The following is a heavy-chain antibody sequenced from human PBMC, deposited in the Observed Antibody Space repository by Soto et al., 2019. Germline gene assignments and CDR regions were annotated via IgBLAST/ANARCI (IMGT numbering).Heavy chain of an antibody. D-gene: IGHD2-21*02. CDR2: ISAYNGNT. CDR1: GYTFTSYG. J-gene: IGHJ3*02. V-gene: IGHV1-18*04. CDR3: ASSGGDSRFGAFDI. Sequence: ASVKVSCKASGYTFTSYGISWVRQAPGQGLEWMGWISAYNGNTNYAQKLQGRVTMTTDTSTSTAYMELRGLRSDDTAVYYCASSGGDSRFGAFDIWGQGTMVTVSS.